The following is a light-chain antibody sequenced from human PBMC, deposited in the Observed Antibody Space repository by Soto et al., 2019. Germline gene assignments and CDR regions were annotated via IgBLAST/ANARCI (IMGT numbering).Light chain of an antibody. CDR2: EVT. Sequence: QSALAQPPSASGSPGQSVTISCTGTSSDVGAYNFVSWYQQLPGKAPKLMIYEVTKRPSGVPDRFSGSKSGNTASLTVSGLQAEDEADYYCSSYAGSITLYVFGTGTQLTVL. CDR1: SSDVGAYNF. V-gene: IGLV2-8*01. CDR3: SSYAGSITLYV. J-gene: IGLJ1*01.